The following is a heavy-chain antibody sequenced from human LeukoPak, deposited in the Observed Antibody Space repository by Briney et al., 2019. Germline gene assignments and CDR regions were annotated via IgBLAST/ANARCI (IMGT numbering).Heavy chain of an antibody. CDR3: AGGLRPYGYFQH. CDR1: GGSFSGYY. V-gene: IGHV4-34*01. Sequence: PSETLSLTCAVYGGSFSGYYWCWIRQPPGKGLEWIGEINHSGSTNYNPSLKSRVTISVDTSKNQFSLKLSSMTAADTAVYYCAGGLRPYGYFQHWGQGTLVTVSS. CDR2: INHSGST. D-gene: IGHD3-16*01. J-gene: IGHJ1*01.